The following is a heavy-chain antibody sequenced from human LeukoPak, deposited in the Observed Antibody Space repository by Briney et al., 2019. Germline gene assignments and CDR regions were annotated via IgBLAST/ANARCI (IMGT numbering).Heavy chain of an antibody. J-gene: IGHJ4*02. CDR3: VGWQQLGFDY. CDR2: ISSSSSYI. V-gene: IGHV3-21*01. Sequence: PGGSLRLSCAASGFTFSSYSMNWVRQAPGKGLEWVSSISSSSSYIYYADSVNGRFTISRDHVKNSLYLQVNSLRAEDTAVYYCVGWQQLGFDYGGRETVVSVSS. D-gene: IGHD6-13*01. CDR1: GFTFSSYS.